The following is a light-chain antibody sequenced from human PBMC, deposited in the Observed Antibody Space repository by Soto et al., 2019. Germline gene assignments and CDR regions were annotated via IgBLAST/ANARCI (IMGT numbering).Light chain of an antibody. CDR2: DAS. V-gene: IGKV3-11*01. Sequence: EIVLTQSPATLSLSPGKRATLSCRASQSVSSYLAWYQQKPGQAPRLLIYDASNRATGIPARFSGIVSGTDFTLTISRLEPEDFAVYYCQQYGSSLQTFGQGTKVDIK. CDR1: QSVSSY. CDR3: QQYGSSLQT. J-gene: IGKJ1*01.